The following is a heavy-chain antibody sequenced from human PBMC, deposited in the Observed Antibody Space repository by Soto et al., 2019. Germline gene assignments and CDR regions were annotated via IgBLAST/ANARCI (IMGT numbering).Heavy chain of an antibody. CDR2: ISYDGSNK. CDR1: GFTFSSYA. CDR3: AGICSGGSCYSEVPDY. D-gene: IGHD2-15*01. V-gene: IGHV3-30-3*01. J-gene: IGHJ4*02. Sequence: PGGSLRLSCAASGFTFSSYAMHWVRQAPGKGLEWVAVISYDGSNKYYADSVKGRFTISRDNSKNTLYLQMNSLRAEDTAVYYCAGICSGGSCYSEVPDYWGQGT.